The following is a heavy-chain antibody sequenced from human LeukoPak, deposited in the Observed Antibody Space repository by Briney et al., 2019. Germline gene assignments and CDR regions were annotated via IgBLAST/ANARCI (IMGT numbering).Heavy chain of an antibody. CDR1: GYTFTGYH. CDR3: ARVDWLLLGYFDY. D-gene: IGHD3/OR15-3a*01. Sequence: GASVKVSCKASGYTFTGYHMHWVRQAPGQGLEWMGRINPNSGDTSYAQKFQGRVTMTRDTSTSTVYMELSSLRSEDTAVYYCARVDWLLLGYFDYWGQGTLVTVSS. J-gene: IGHJ4*02. CDR2: INPNSGDT. V-gene: IGHV1-46*01.